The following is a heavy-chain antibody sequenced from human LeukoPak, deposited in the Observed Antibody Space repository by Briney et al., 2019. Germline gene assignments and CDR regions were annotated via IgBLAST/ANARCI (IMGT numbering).Heavy chain of an antibody. D-gene: IGHD1-7*01. CDR1: GYSFTTYW. V-gene: IGHV5-51*01. J-gene: IGHJ4*02. Sequence: GESLKISCKGSGYSFTTYWIGWVRQMPGKGLEWMGIIYPGDSDTRYSPSFQGQVTISADNSTNTAYLQWSSLKASDTAIYYCARRPQLRSELDYWGQGTLVTVSS. CDR2: IYPGDSDT. CDR3: ARRPQLRSELDY.